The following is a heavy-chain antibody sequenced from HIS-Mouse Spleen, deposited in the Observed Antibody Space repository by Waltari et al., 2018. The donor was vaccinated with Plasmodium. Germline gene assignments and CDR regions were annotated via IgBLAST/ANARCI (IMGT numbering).Heavy chain of an antibody. V-gene: IGHV3-30*04. CDR3: ARLYYDFWSGYYPYGMDV. Sequence: QVQLVESGGGVVQPGRSLSLACAAPGCTCSNYAVHWVRQAPGKGLGGVAFISYDGSNKDYADSVKGRFTISRDNSKNTLYLQMNSLRAEDTAVYYCARLYYDFWSGYYPYGMDVWGQGTTVTVSS. D-gene: IGHD3-3*01. CDR1: GCTCSNYA. J-gene: IGHJ6*02. CDR2: ISYDGSNK.